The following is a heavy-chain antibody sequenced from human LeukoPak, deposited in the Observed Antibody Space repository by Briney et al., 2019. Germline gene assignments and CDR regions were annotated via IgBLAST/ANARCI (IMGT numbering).Heavy chain of an antibody. J-gene: IGHJ4*02. CDR1: GFTFSSYS. Sequence: GGSLRLSCAASGFTFSSYSMNWVRQAPGKGLEWVSYISSSGSTIYYADSVKGRFTISRDNAKNSLYLQMNSLRAEDTAVYYCARAASGYDYINFDYWGQGTLVTVSS. CDR2: ISSSGSTI. D-gene: IGHD5-12*01. CDR3: ARAASGYDYINFDY. V-gene: IGHV3-48*04.